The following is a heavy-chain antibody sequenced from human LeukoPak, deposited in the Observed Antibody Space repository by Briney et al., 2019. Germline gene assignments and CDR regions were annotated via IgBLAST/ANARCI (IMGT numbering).Heavy chain of an antibody. D-gene: IGHD3-16*01. CDR2: INPDSGINPDNGGT. V-gene: IGHV1-2*02. CDR1: GYTFTGYY. CDR3: ARDGGIYHDNSYTYFGPGDY. J-gene: IGHJ4*02. Sequence: ASVKVSCKASGYTFTGYYIHWVRQAPGQGLEWMGWINPDSGINPDNGGTNYAQSFQGRVTMTRDTSITTAYMELSGLRSDDTAVYYCARDGGIYHDNSYTYFGPGDYWGQGTLVTVSS.